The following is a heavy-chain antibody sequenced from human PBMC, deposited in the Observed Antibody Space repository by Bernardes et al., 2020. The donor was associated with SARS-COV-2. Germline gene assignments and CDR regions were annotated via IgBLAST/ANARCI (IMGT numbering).Heavy chain of an antibody. V-gene: IGHV3-11*04. CDR2: ISSSGSTI. D-gene: IGHD4-4*01. CDR3: SRQQQLLQVTHHFDL. Sequence: GSLRLSCAASAFTFSDYYMIWIRQAPGKGLEWVVYISSSGSTIYYADSAKGRFTISRDNSKKTMYLQMSSMTAEDTAIYYYSRQQQLLQVTHHFDLWGRGTLVTVSS. CDR1: AFTFSDYY. J-gene: IGHJ2*01.